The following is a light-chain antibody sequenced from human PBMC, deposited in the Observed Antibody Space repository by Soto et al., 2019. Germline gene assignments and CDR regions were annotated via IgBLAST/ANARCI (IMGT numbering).Light chain of an antibody. CDR2: ATS. V-gene: IGKV3-15*01. CDR3: QQYGDWPLP. J-gene: IGKJ4*01. CDR1: QSVGNN. Sequence: EIVVTQSPATLSVSPGERATLSCRASQSVGNNFAWYQQKPGQAPRLLIFATSTRAPGVPATFSGSDPATEFNLPTSTLQSEDFAVCYCQQYGDWPLPFGGGAKVEIE.